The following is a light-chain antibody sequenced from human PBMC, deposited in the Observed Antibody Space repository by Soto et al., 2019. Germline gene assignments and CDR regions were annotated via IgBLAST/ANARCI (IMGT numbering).Light chain of an antibody. J-gene: IGKJ1*01. CDR3: QQAKSFPWT. CDR1: QGIDNW. V-gene: IGKV1-12*02. Sequence: DIQMTQSPSSLSASVGDRVTITCRASQGIDNWSAWYQQKPGKAPTLLIYAASSLQRWVPSRFSGSGSGTEFTLTINSLQPEDFASYFCQQAKSFPWTFGQGTRVEIK. CDR2: AAS.